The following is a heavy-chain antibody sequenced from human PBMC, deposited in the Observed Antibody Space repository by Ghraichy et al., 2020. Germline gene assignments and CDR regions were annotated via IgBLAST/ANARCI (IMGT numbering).Heavy chain of an antibody. CDR3: ARVPPYYDRNDDAIDM. CDR2: ISANSGVT. D-gene: IGHD3-22*01. Sequence: ASVKVSCKASGYRFSGQYIHWVRQAPGQGLEWMGWISANSGVTNYAQKFQGRVTMTRDTSINTAYMELSDLRSDDSAVYYCARVPPYYDRNDDAIDMWGQGTMVTVSS. J-gene: IGHJ3*02. V-gene: IGHV1-2*02. CDR1: GYRFSGQY.